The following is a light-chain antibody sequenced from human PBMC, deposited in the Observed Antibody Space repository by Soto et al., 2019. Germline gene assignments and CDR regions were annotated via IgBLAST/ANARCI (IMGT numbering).Light chain of an antibody. CDR3: QHYNSWPLT. Sequence: EIVLTQSPGTLSLSPGERASLSCRASQSFNSIYLAWYQQKPGQAPRLLIYGASSRATGIPDRFSGSGSGTDFTLTISRLEPEDFAVYYCQHYNSWPLTFGGGTKVDI. CDR1: QSFNSIY. V-gene: IGKV3-20*01. J-gene: IGKJ4*01. CDR2: GAS.